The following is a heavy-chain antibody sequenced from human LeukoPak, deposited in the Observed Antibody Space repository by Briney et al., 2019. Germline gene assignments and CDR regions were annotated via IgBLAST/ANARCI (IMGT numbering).Heavy chain of an antibody. J-gene: IGHJ4*02. CDR1: GFTFSTYE. CDR3: AREGHTTGWPPFDF. Sequence: PGGSLRLSCVASGFTFSTYEMVWVRQAPGKGLECVSHNNRRGSTTYYADSVKGRFTISRDDAKNSLYLQMNSLRAEDTAVYYCAREGHTTGWPPFDFWGQGTLVTVS. V-gene: IGHV3-48*03. CDR2: NNRRGSTT. D-gene: IGHD6-19*01.